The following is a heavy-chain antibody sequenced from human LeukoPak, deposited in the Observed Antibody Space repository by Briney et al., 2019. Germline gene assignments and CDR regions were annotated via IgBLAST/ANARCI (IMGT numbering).Heavy chain of an antibody. V-gene: IGHV1-18*03. Sequence: ASVKVSCKASGYTFTSYGISWVRQAPGQGLEWMGWISAYNGNTNYAQKLQGRVTITRDTSASTAYMELSSLRSEDMAVYYCARGGYSSGWVDAFDIWGQGTMVTVSP. CDR2: ISAYNGNT. CDR3: ARGGYSSGWVDAFDI. CDR1: GYTFTSYG. J-gene: IGHJ3*02. D-gene: IGHD6-19*01.